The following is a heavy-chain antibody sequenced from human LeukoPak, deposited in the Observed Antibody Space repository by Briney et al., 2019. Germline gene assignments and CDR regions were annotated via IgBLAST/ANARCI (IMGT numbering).Heavy chain of an antibody. V-gene: IGHV3-11*01. CDR1: GFIFGDYY. Sequence: GGSLRLSCAGSGFIFGDYYMNWIRQAPGKGLEWVSYISISGSTVYYADSVKGRFTVSRDNTKNSLFLQMNNLRAEDTAVYYCARDLGYCSSTSCDWGQGTLVTVSS. CDR2: ISISGSTV. J-gene: IGHJ4*02. D-gene: IGHD2-2*01. CDR3: ARDLGYCSSTSCD.